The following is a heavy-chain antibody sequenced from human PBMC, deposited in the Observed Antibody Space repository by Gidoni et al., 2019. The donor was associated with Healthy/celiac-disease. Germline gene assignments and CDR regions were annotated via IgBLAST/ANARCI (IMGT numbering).Heavy chain of an antibody. Sequence: EVQLVESGGGLIQPGGSLRLSCAASGFTVSSNYMSWVRQAPGKGLEWVSVIYSGGSTYYADSVKGRFTISRDNSKNTLYLQMNSLRAEDTAVYYCARDSRGLPAAYSDAFDIWGQGTMVTVSS. CDR2: IYSGGST. D-gene: IGHD2-2*01. CDR3: ARDSRGLPAAYSDAFDI. V-gene: IGHV3-53*01. CDR1: GFTVSSNY. J-gene: IGHJ3*02.